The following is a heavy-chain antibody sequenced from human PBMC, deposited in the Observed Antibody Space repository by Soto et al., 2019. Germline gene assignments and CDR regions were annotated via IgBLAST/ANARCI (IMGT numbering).Heavy chain of an antibody. CDR1: GDSVSSNSAA. CDR3: ARDLTQSESLGGLERYYYYYGMDV. V-gene: IGHV6-1*01. J-gene: IGHJ6*02. CDR2: TYYRSKWYN. D-gene: IGHD3-10*01. Sequence: SQTLSLTCAISGDSVSSNSAAWDWIRQSPSRGLEWLGRTYYRSKWYNDYAVSVKSRITINPDTSKNQFSLQLNSVTPEDTAVYYCARDLTQSESLGGLERYYYYYGMDVWGQGTTVTVSS.